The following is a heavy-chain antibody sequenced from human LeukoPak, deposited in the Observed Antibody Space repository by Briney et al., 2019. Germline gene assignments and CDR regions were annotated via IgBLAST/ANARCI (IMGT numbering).Heavy chain of an antibody. CDR1: GGSISSYY. Sequence: PSETLSLTCTVSGGSISSYYWSWIRQPPGKGLEWIGYIYYSGSTNYNPSLKSRVTISVDTSKNQFSLKLSSVTAADTAVYYCASGPRDIVVLPAADWYFDLWGRGTLVTVSS. CDR2: IYYSGST. V-gene: IGHV4-59*01. D-gene: IGHD2-2*01. CDR3: ASGPRDIVVLPAADWYFDL. J-gene: IGHJ2*01.